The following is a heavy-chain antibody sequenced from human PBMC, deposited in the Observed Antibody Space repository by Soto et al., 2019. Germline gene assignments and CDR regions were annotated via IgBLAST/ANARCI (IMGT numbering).Heavy chain of an antibody. CDR2: IYYSGST. CDR3: ARGDDTVDFDY. J-gene: IGHJ4*02. V-gene: IGHV4-59*01. Sequence: PSETLSLTCTVSGGSISSYYWSWIRQPPGKGLEWIGYIYYSGSTNYNPSLKSRVTISVDTSKNQFSLKLSSVTAADTAVYYCARGDDTVDFDYWGQGTLVTVSS. D-gene: IGHD4-17*01. CDR1: GGSISSYY.